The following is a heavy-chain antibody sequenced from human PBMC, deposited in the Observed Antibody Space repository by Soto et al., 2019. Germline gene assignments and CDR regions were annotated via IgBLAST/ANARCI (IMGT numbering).Heavy chain of an antibody. CDR3: ARLGGHCSSSSCFGFYGMDV. D-gene: IGHD2-2*01. V-gene: IGHV4-30-2*03. Sequence: SETLSLTCAVSGGSISSGGYSWSWIRQPPGKGLEWIGYIYHSGSTYYNPSLKSRVTISVDTSMNHFSLRLSSVTAADTAVFYFARLGGHCSSSSCFGFYGMDVWGQGTTVTVSS. J-gene: IGHJ6*02. CDR1: GGSISSGGYS. CDR2: IYHSGST.